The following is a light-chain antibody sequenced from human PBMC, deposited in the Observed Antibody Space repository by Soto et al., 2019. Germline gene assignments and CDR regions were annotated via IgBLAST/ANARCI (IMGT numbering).Light chain of an antibody. J-gene: IGKJ5*01. CDR1: QSVSSN. CDR2: GAS. Sequence: EIVMTQSPATLSVSPGERATLSCRASQSVSSNLAWYQQKPGQAPRLLIYGASTRATGVPARFSGSGSGTEFTLTIDSIQSEDFAVYYCQQSSDWPPITFGQGTRLEIK. V-gene: IGKV3-15*01. CDR3: QQSSDWPPIT.